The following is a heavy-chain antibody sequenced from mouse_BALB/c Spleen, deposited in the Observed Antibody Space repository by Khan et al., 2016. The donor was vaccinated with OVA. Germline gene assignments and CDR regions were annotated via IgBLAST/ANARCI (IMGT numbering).Heavy chain of an antibody. V-gene: IGHV5-15*02. CDR1: GFTFSDYG. J-gene: IGHJ4*01. Sequence: EVELVESGGGLVQPGGSRKLSCAASGFTFSDYGLAWVRQAPGKGPEWVAFIGSLAYSIYYADTVTGRFTISRENAKNTLYLEMGSLRSEDTAIYYCARAWAMDYWGQGTSVTVSS. CDR3: ARAWAMDY. CDR2: IGSLAYSI.